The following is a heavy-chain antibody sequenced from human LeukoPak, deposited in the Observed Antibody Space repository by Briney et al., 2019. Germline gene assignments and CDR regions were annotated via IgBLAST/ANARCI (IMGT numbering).Heavy chain of an antibody. CDR3: ASHETT. J-gene: IGHJ4*02. CDR2: TIEDGSQK. CDR1: GLTFGDYW. Sequence: GGSLRLSCAASGLTFGDYWMSWVRQAPGRGLEWVATTIEDGSQKYYVDSVRGRFTISRDNAKNTLYLQMNTLRAEDTAVYYCASHETTWGQGTLVTVSS. D-gene: IGHD1-7*01. V-gene: IGHV3-7*01.